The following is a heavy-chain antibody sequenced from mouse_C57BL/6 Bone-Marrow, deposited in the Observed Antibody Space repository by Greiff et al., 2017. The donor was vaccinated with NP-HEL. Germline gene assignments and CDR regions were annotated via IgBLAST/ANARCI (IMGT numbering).Heavy chain of an antibody. CDR1: GYTFTSYW. V-gene: IGHV1-53*01. D-gene: IGHD4-1*01. Sequence: VKLQQPGTELVKPGASVKLSCKASGYTFTSYWMHWVKQRPGQGLEWIGNINPSNGGTNYNEKLKSKATLTVDKSSSTAYMQLSSLTSEDSAVYYCARSELGLIFDYWGQGTTLTVSS. CDR3: ARSELGLIFDY. CDR2: INPSNGGT. J-gene: IGHJ2*01.